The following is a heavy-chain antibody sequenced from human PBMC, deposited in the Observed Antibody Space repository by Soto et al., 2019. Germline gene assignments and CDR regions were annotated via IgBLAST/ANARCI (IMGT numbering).Heavy chain of an antibody. J-gene: IGHJ4*02. CDR1: GFTFSMYG. V-gene: IGHV3-30*18. CDR2: ISYDGINK. CDR3: AKDAWRDYDDSSGYSDY. D-gene: IGHD3-22*01. Sequence: GGSLRLSCAASGFTFSMYGIHWVRQAPGKGLEWVAVISYDGINKYYADSVKGRFTITRDNSNNTLYQQMNSLRAEDTAVYYCAKDAWRDYDDSSGYSDYWGQGTLVTVSS.